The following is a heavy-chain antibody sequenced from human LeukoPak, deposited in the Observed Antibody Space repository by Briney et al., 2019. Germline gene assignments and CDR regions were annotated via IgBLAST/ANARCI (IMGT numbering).Heavy chain of an antibody. CDR2: INPNSGGT. D-gene: IGHD5-18*01. CDR3: ARDTGYSYGSTFDY. CDR1: GYTFTGYY. V-gene: IGHV1-2*02. J-gene: IGHJ4*02. Sequence: ASVKVSCKASGYTFTGYYMHWVRQAPGQGLAWMGWINPNSGGTNYEQKFQGRVSMTRDTSISTAYMELNRLRSDDTAVYYCARDTGYSYGSTFDYWGQGTLVTVSS.